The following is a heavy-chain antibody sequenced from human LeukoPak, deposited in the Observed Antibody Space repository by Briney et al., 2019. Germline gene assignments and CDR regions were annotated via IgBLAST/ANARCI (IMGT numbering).Heavy chain of an antibody. Sequence: PGGSLRLSCAASGFTFSSYAMSWVRQAPGKGLEWVSAISGSGGSTYYADSVKGRFTISRDNSKNTLHLQMNSLRAEDTAVYYCARGPQKYYYDSSGYIYIWGQGTMVTVSS. CDR2: ISGSGGST. D-gene: IGHD3-22*01. J-gene: IGHJ3*02. CDR3: ARGPQKYYYDSSGYIYI. CDR1: GFTFSSYA. V-gene: IGHV3-23*01.